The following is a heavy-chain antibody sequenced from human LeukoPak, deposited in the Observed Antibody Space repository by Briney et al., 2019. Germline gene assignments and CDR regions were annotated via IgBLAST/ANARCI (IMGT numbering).Heavy chain of an antibody. Sequence: GGSLRLSCAASGINVSSNYMSWVRQAPGKGLEWVSVIYSSGTTYYADSVRGRFSISGDNFKNTVYLQMNSLRAEDTAVYYCARDGAAGDISYYDYYMDVWGKGTTVTVSS. V-gene: IGHV3-53*01. CDR2: IYSSGTT. J-gene: IGHJ6*03. D-gene: IGHD3-10*01. CDR3: ARDGAAGDISYYDYYMDV. CDR1: GINVSSNY.